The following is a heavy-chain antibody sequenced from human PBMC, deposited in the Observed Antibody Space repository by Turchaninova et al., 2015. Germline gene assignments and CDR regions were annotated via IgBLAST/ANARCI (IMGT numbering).Heavy chain of an antibody. J-gene: IGHJ5*02. CDR1: GGSISGYY. V-gene: IGHV4-59*01. CDR2: IYSSGST. CDR3: ARMTSGGGLDP. Sequence: QVQLQESGPGLVKPSGTLSHPCTVSGGSISGYYWSWIRPSPGKGLEWVGHIYSSGSTDYNPSLKSRVTISVDTSKNQFSLKVTSVTAAETAVYYCARMTSGGGLDPWGQGTLVTVSS. D-gene: IGHD1-26*01.